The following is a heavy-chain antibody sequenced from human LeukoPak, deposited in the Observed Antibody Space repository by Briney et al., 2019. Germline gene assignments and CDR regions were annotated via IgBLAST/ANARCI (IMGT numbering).Heavy chain of an antibody. J-gene: IGHJ4*02. CDR1: GASIRNKF. Sequence: SETLSLTCDVSGASIRNKFWSWLRHPPGKALEWIGYISYTGTTNYNPSLKSRVTISVDTSKNQFSLKLSSVTAADTAVYYCARELIWFGRTYGFDYWGQGTLVTVSS. D-gene: IGHD3-10*01. V-gene: IGHV4-59*01. CDR3: ARELIWFGRTYGFDY. CDR2: ISYTGTT.